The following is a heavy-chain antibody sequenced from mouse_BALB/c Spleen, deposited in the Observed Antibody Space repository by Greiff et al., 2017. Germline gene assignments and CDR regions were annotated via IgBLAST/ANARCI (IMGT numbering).Heavy chain of an antibody. CDR1: GYAFTNYL. J-gene: IGHJ2*01. CDR3: ARSGDYYGSFDY. V-gene: IGHV1-54*01. D-gene: IGHD1-1*01. CDR2: INPGSGGT. Sequence: QVQLKESGAELVRPGTSVKVSCKASGYAFTNYLIEWVKQRPGQGLEWIGVINPGSGGTNYNEKFKGKATLTADKSSSTAYMQLSSLTSDDSAVYFCARSGDYYGSFDYWGQGTTLTVSS.